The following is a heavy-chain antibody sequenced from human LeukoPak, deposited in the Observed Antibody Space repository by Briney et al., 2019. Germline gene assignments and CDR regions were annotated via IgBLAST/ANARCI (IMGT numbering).Heavy chain of an antibody. CDR1: GGSISSGGYY. J-gene: IGHJ2*01. CDR3: ARDYCRGGSCYSKNWYFDL. CDR2: IYYSGST. D-gene: IGHD2-15*01. V-gene: IGHV4-31*03. Sequence: PSETLSLTCTVSGGSISSGGYYWSWIRQHPGKGLEWIGYIYYSGSTYYNPSLKSRVTISVDTSKNQFSLKLSSVTAADTAVYYCARDYCRGGSCYSKNWYFDLWVPGTLVTVSS.